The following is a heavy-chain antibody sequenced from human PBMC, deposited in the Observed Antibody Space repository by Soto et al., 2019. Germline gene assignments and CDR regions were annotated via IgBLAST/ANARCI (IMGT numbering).Heavy chain of an antibody. V-gene: IGHV1-2*02. CDR3: ARVMYDDSSEGYSDVMDV. CDR2: INPNSGGT. D-gene: IGHD3-22*01. CDR1: GYTFTGYF. Sequence: ASVKVSCKASGYTFTGYFLHWVRQAPGQGLEWMGWINPNSGGTNYAQKFQGRVTMTRDTSISTAYMELSSLRSDDTAVYYCARVMYDDSSEGYSDVMDVWGQGTTVTSP. J-gene: IGHJ6*02.